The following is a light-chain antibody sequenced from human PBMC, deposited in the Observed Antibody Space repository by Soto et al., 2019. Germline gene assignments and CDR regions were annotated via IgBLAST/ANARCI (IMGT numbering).Light chain of an antibody. CDR1: QSISSH. Sequence: DIQMTQSPSSLSASVGDRVTITCRASQSISSHLSCYRQKPGEAPVLLISPASTLQSGVPSRFSGSGSWTDFTLTISSLQPEDSATFYCQQTYGIPLTFGGGTNLHIK. V-gene: IGKV1-39*01. J-gene: IGKJ4*01. CDR2: PAS. CDR3: QQTYGIPLT.